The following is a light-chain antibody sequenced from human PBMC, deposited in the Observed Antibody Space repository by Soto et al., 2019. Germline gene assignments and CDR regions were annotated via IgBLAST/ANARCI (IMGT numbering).Light chain of an antibody. V-gene: IGLV2-14*01. CDR1: SSDVGGYNY. J-gene: IGLJ1*01. CDR2: DVS. CDR3: SSYTSSSYV. Sequence: QSVLPHAASESSSPCSPITLSRTSTSSDVGGYNYVSWYQQHPGKAPKLMIYDVSNRPSGVSNRFSGSKSGNTASLTISGLQAEDEADYYCSSYTSSSYVFGTGTKVT.